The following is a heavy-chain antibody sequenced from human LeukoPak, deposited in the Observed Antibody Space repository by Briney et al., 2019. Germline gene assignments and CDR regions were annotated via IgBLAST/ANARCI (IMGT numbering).Heavy chain of an antibody. V-gene: IGHV3-30-3*02. CDR3: AKKGGSNGYYDYFDY. CDR1: GFTFSNYA. J-gene: IGHJ4*02. D-gene: IGHD3-22*01. Sequence: PGGSLRLSCAASGFTFSNYAMHWVRQAPGKGLEWVAVVSAAGTNKYYVDSVKGRFTISRDNSKNTLYLQMNSLTFEDTAVYFCAKKGGSNGYYDYFDYWGQGTLVTVSS. CDR2: VSAAGTNK.